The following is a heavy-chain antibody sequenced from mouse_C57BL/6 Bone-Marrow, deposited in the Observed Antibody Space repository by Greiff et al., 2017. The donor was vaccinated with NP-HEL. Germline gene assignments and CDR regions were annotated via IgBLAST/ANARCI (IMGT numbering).Heavy chain of an antibody. V-gene: IGHV1-81*01. CDR3: AFITTVVATYYFGY. CDR1: GYTFTSYG. J-gene: IGHJ2*01. D-gene: IGHD1-1*01. CDR2: IYPRSGNT. Sequence: QVQLQQSGAELARPGASVKLSCKASGYTFTSYGISWVKQRTGQGLEWIGEIYPRSGNTYYNEKFKGKATLTADKSSSTAYMELRSLTSEYSAVYFCAFITTVVATYYFGYWGHGATLTVSS.